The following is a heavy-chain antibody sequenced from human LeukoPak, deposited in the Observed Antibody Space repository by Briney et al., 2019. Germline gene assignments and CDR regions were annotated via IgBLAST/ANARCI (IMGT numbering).Heavy chain of an antibody. V-gene: IGHV3-20*04. D-gene: IGHD6-19*01. J-gene: IGHJ4*02. Sequence: GGSLRLSCVASGFNFDVYGMAWVSQAPGKGLEWVSAITWDGASTHYADSVKGRFTISRDNPKTSLYLQMNSLRGEDTAFYYCARSNSGGWDFDYWGQGTLVTVSS. CDR1: GFNFDVYG. CDR3: ARSNSGGWDFDY. CDR2: ITWDGAST.